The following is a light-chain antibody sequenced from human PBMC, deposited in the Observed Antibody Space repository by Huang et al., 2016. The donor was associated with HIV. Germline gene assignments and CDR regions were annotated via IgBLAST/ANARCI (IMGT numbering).Light chain of an antibody. CDR3: QQYDSLPFT. CDR2: DAS. V-gene: IGKV1-33*01. Sequence: DIQMTQSPSSLSASVGDRVTITCQASQDISKYLSWYQQKPGKAPKLLIYDASNFEAGDPSRFSGSGAGTDFTLTISSLQPEDVATYSCQQYDSLPFTFGPGTKVDIK. CDR1: QDISKY. J-gene: IGKJ3*01.